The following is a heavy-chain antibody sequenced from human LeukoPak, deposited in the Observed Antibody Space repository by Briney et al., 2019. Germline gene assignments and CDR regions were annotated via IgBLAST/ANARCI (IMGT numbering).Heavy chain of an antibody. J-gene: IGHJ4*02. Sequence: KPSETLSLTCTVSGGSVTTYYWSWIRQPAGKGLEWIGRIYASGTINYNPSLKSRVSISMDTSKNQFSLKLTSVTAADTAVYYCARGSGYINFDYWGQGTLVTVSS. CDR1: GGSVTTYY. V-gene: IGHV4-4*07. D-gene: IGHD6-25*01. CDR3: ARGSGYINFDY. CDR2: IYASGTI.